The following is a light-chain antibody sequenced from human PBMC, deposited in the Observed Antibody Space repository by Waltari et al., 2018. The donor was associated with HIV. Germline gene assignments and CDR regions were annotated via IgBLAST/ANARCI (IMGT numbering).Light chain of an antibody. V-gene: IGKV1-5*03. CDR3: QHYQTYPWT. CDR2: KAS. Sequence: DIQMTQSPFTLSASVGDRVTITCRASQNINSWLAWYQQKPGKAPKLLIYKASILESGVPSRFSGYKSGTEFTLTISSLHPDDFATYYCQHYQTYPWTFGQGTKAEIK. CDR1: QNINSW. J-gene: IGKJ1*01.